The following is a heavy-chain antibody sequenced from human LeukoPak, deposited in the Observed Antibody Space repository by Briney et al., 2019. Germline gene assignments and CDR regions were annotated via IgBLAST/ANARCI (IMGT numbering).Heavy chain of an antibody. Sequence: GGSLRLSCAASGFTFSSYSMNWVRQAPGKGLEWVSYISSSSSTIYYADSVKGRFTISRDNAKNSLYLQMNSLRDEDTAVYYCARVGLDDFWSPGWFDPWGQGTLVTVSS. CDR3: ARVGLDDFWSPGWFDP. J-gene: IGHJ5*02. D-gene: IGHD3-3*01. V-gene: IGHV3-48*02. CDR2: ISSSSSTI. CDR1: GFTFSSYS.